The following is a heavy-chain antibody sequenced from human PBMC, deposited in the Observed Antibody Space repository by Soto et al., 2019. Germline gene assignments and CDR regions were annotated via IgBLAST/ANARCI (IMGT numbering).Heavy chain of an antibody. V-gene: IGHV1-18*01. CDR1: GYTFTSYG. D-gene: IGHD6-13*01. CDR2: ISAYNGNT. Sequence: QVQLVQSGAEVKKPGASVKVSCKASGYTFTSYGISWVRQAPGQGLEWMGWISAYNGNTNYAQKLQGRVTMXXDXSTXTAYMELRSLRSDDTAVYYCARSTIAAAGTIHFDYWGQGTLVTVSS. J-gene: IGHJ4*02. CDR3: ARSTIAAAGTIHFDY.